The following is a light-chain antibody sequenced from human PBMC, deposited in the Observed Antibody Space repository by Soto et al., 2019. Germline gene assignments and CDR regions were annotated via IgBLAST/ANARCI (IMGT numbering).Light chain of an antibody. Sequence: QSVLTQPASVSGSPGQSIAISCTGTSSDVGGSDYVSWYQQHPGKAPKLMISQVSDRPSGVSNRFSGSKSGNTASLTISGLQAEDESEYYCSSYAGFYTLLFGGGTKLTVL. CDR1: SSDVGGSDY. CDR2: QVS. V-gene: IGLV2-14*01. CDR3: SSYAGFYTLL. J-gene: IGLJ2*01.